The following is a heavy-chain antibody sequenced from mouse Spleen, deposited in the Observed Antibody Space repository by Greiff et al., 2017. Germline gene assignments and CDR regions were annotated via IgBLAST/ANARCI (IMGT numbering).Heavy chain of an antibody. CDR2: ISSGGSYT. CDR3: AREGLGAMDY. CDR1: GFTFSSYG. D-gene: IGHD4-1*01. Sequence: EVQGVESGGDLVKPGGSLKLSCAASGFTFSSYGMSWVRQTPDKRLEWVATISSGGSYTYYPDSVKGRFTISRDNAKNTLYLQMSSLKSEDTAMYYCAREGLGAMDYWGQGTSVTVSS. J-gene: IGHJ4*01. V-gene: IGHV5-6*01.